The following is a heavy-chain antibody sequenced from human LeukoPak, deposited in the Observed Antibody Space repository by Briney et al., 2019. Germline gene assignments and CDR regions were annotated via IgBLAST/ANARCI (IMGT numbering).Heavy chain of an antibody. CDR1: GFTFSIYS. Sequence: GGSLRLSCAASGFTFSIYSMNWVRQAPGKGLEWVSYMTSDTRTIHYADSVKGRFTISRDNAKNSLYLQMNSLRDEDTAVYYCARSVEGNFDYWGRGTLVTVSS. V-gene: IGHV3-48*02. J-gene: IGHJ4*02. CDR3: ARSVEGNFDY. CDR2: MTSDTRTI.